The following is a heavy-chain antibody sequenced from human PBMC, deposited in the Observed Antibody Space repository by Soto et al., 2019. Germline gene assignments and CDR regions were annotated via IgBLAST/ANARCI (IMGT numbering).Heavy chain of an antibody. V-gene: IGHV4-30-4*01. D-gene: IGHD3-10*01. CDR1: GGSISSGDYY. CDR3: ALLWFGDLGWFDP. CDR2: IYYSGST. J-gene: IGHJ5*02. Sequence: PSETLSLTCTVSGGSISSGDYYWSWIRQPPGKGLEWIGYIYYSGSTYYNPSLKSRVTISVDTSKNQFSLKLSSVTAADTAVYYCALLWFGDLGWFDPWGQGTLVTVSS.